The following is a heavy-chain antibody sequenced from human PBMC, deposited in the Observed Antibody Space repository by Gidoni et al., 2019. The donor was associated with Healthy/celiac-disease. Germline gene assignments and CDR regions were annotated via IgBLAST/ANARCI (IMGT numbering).Heavy chain of an antibody. CDR2: IRSKANSYAT. CDR3: TRSVLDSYGYWWFDP. CDR1: GFTCSGSA. J-gene: IGHJ5*02. V-gene: IGHV3-73*02. D-gene: IGHD5-18*01. Sequence: EVQLVESGGGLVKPGGSRILSCAAAGFTCSGSALHWCRQASGKGLAWVGRIRSKANSYATAYAASVKGRFTSSRDDSKNTAYLQMNSLKTEDTAVYYCTRSVLDSYGYWWFDPWGQGTLVTVSS.